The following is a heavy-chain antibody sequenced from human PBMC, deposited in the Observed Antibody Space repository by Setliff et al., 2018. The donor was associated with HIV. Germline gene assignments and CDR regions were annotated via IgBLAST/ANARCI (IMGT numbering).Heavy chain of an antibody. J-gene: IGHJ6*03. CDR1: GYSFTNLG. CDR3: AARPGVDSSGHYDYYYMDV. V-gene: IGHV1-18*01. CDR2: ISVYNGHT. D-gene: IGHD3-22*01. Sequence: ASVKVSCKASGYSFTNLGLNWVRQAPGQGLEWMGWISVYNGHTNFAQKLQDRVTMTTDTSTSTAYMELRSLRSEDTAVYYCAARPGVDSSGHYDYYYMDVWGKGTTVTSP.